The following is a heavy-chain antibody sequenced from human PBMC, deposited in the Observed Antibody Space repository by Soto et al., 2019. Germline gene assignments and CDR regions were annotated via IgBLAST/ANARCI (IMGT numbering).Heavy chain of an antibody. CDR2: IKSKANGETT. D-gene: IGHD2-15*01. Sequence: ERQLVESGGGLVKPGESLRLSCAVSGITFINAWMSWVRQAPGKGLEWVARIKSKANGETTDYAAPVKGRFTISRDDATNIVYLQLNNLKAEDTVGYYCITHPGRYEPFWGQGTLGTDS. CDR1: GITFINAW. V-gene: IGHV3-15*01. CDR3: ITHPGRYEPF. J-gene: IGHJ4*02.